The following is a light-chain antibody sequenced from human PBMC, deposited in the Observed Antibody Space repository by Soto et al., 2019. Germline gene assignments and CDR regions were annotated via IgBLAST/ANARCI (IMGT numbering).Light chain of an antibody. Sequence: EIVLTQSPGTLSLSPGERATFSCRASQSIDSAYLAWYQQKPGQAPRLLIYATSSRATGIPDRFSGSGSGTDFTLTISRLEPEDFAEYFCQQYDTSPRTFGQGTKVVIK. CDR3: QQYDTSPRT. CDR1: QSIDSAY. CDR2: ATS. V-gene: IGKV3-20*01. J-gene: IGKJ1*01.